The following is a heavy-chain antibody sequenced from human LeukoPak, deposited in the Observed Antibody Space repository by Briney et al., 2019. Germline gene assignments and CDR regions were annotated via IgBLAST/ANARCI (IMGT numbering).Heavy chain of an antibody. D-gene: IGHD5-12*01. J-gene: IGHJ4*02. V-gene: IGHV1-2*02. Sequence: ASVKVSCKASGYTFTGYYMHWVRQAPGQGLEWMGWINPNSGGTNYAQKFQGRVTMTRDKSISTAYLQWSSLKASDTAMYYCASSTRGYDYDYWGQGTLVTVSS. CDR1: GYTFTGYY. CDR3: ASSTRGYDYDY. CDR2: INPNSGGT.